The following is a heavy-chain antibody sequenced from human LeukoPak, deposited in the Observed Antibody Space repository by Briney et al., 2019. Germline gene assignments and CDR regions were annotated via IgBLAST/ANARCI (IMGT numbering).Heavy chain of an antibody. Sequence: GGSLRLSCAASGFTFSSYAMHWVRQAPGKGLEWVAVISYDGSNKYYADSVKGRFTISRDNSKNTLYLQMNSLRAEDAAVYYCARDGVDFWSAQSAFDIWGQGTMVTVSS. D-gene: IGHD3-3*01. V-gene: IGHV3-30-3*01. CDR3: ARDGVDFWSAQSAFDI. J-gene: IGHJ3*02. CDR2: ISYDGSNK. CDR1: GFTFSSYA.